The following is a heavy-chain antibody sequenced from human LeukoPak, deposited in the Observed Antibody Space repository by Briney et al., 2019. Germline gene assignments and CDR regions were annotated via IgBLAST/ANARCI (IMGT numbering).Heavy chain of an antibody. Sequence: PSETLSLTCTVSGGSISSYYWSWIRQPPGKGLEWIGEINHSGSTNYNPSLKSRVTISVDTSKNQFSLKLSSVTAADTAVYYCARGETDCSSTSCYSPWFDPWGQGTLVTVSS. CDR3: ARGETDCSSTSCYSPWFDP. CDR2: INHSGST. CDR1: GGSISSYY. D-gene: IGHD2-2*01. V-gene: IGHV4-34*01. J-gene: IGHJ5*02.